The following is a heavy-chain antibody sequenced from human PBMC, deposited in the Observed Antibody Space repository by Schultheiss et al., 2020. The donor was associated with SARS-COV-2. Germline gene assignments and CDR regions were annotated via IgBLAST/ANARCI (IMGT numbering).Heavy chain of an antibody. CDR2: ISSSSSYI. Sequence: GGSLRLSCAASGFTFSSYAMSWVRQAPGKGLEWVSSISSSSSYIYYADSVKGRFTISRDNSKNTLYLQMNSLRAEDTAVYYCARDKFSSNYSYYYMDVWGKGTTVTVSS. D-gene: IGHD6-6*01. V-gene: IGHV3-21*04. CDR3: ARDKFSSNYSYYYMDV. CDR1: GFTFSSYA. J-gene: IGHJ6*03.